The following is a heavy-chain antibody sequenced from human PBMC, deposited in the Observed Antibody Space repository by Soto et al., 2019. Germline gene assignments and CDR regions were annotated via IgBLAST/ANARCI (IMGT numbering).Heavy chain of an antibody. CDR1: GFTFSSYA. V-gene: IGHV3-23*01. J-gene: IGHJ4*02. D-gene: IGHD2-15*01. CDR3: AKGGSGYLLVVAATRFDY. CDR2: ISGSGGST. Sequence: PGGSLRLSCAASGFTFSSYAMSWVRQAPGKGLEWVSAISGSGGSTYYADSVKGRFTISRDNSKNTLYLQMNSLRAEDTAVYYCAKGGSGYLLVVAATRFDYWGQGTLVTVSS.